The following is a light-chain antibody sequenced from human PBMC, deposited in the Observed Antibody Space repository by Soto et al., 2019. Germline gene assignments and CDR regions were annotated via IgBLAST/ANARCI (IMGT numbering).Light chain of an antibody. CDR3: HQYNTWPFFT. J-gene: IGKJ3*01. Sequence: EVVLTQSPGTLSLSPGERATLSCRASQSVAANYLAWYQQKRGQAPRLLIYGASSRATGIPDRFSGSGSGTEFTLTVTSLQSEDFAIYYCHQYNTWPFFTFGPGTRVDI. V-gene: IGKV3-20*01. CDR1: QSVAANY. CDR2: GAS.